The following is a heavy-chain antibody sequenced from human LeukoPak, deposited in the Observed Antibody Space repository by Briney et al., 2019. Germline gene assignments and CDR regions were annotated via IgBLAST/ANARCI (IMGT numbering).Heavy chain of an antibody. Sequence: PSETLSLTCTVSGGSISSGSYYWSWIRQPAVKGLEWIGRIYTSGSTNYNPSLKSRVTISVDTSKNQFSLKLSSVTAADTAVYYCARDMARGSFGYWGQGTLVTVSS. CDR1: GGSISSGSYY. CDR3: ARDMARGSFGY. J-gene: IGHJ4*02. V-gene: IGHV4-61*02. D-gene: IGHD3-10*01. CDR2: IYTSGST.